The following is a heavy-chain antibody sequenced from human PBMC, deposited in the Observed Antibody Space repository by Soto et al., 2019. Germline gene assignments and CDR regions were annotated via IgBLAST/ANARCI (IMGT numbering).Heavy chain of an antibody. V-gene: IGHV4-34*01. D-gene: IGHD6-13*01. CDR3: ARGRLQQQLYNYYYYYGMDV. CDR1: CGSFSGYY. CDR2: INHSGST. Sequence: SETLSLTCAVYCGSFSGYYWSWIRQPPGKGLEWIGEINHSGSTNYNPSLKSRVTISVDTSKNQFSLKLSSVTAADTAVYYCARGRLQQQLYNYYYYYGMDVWGQGTTVT. J-gene: IGHJ6*02.